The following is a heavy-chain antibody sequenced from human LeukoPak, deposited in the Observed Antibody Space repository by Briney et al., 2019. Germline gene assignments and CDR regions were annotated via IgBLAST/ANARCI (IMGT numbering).Heavy chain of an antibody. V-gene: IGHV3-7*01. CDR2: IKQDGSEK. CDR1: GFTFSSYW. J-gene: IGHJ3*02. CDR3: ARDCSGGSCLWSDAFDI. Sequence: GGSLRLSCAASGFTFSSYWMSWVRQAPGKGLEWVANIKQDGSEKYYVDSVKGRFTISRDNAKNSLYLQMNSLRAEDTAVYYCARDCSGGSCLWSDAFDIWGQGTMVTVPS. D-gene: IGHD2-15*01.